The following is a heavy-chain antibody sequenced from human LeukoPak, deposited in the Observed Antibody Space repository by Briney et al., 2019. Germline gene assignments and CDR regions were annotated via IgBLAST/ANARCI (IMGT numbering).Heavy chain of an antibody. CDR3: ARAGGSSWYAPADY. J-gene: IGHJ4*02. CDR2: IYYSGST. CDR1: GGSISSGGYY. Sequence: SETLPLTCTVSGGSISSGGYYWSWIRQQTGKGLEWIGYIYYSGSTYYNPSLKSRVTISVDTSKNQFSLKLSSVTAADTAVYYCARAGGSSWYAPADYWGQGTLVTVSS. V-gene: IGHV4-31*03. D-gene: IGHD6-13*01.